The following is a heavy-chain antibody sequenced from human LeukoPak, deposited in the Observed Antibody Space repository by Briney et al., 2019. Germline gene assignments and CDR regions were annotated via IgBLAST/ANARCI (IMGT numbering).Heavy chain of an antibody. D-gene: IGHD6-19*01. Sequence: GGSLRLSCAASGFIFSDVWMNWVRQAPGKGLEWVGRIKRKSDGETSAYAAPVKGRFTISRDDSKNTLFLQMNSLKTEDTAMYYCTADTPSSSSQAIDHWGQGTLVTVSS. CDR3: TADTPSSSSQAIDH. V-gene: IGHV3-15*07. CDR1: GFIFSDVW. J-gene: IGHJ4*02. CDR2: IKRKSDGETS.